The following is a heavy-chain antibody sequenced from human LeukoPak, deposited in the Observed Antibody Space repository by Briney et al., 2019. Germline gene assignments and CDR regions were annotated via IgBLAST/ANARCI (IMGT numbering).Heavy chain of an antibody. CDR3: ASASGSYYVGDAFDI. J-gene: IGHJ3*02. Sequence: ASVKVSCKASGYTFTSYGINWVRQATGQGLEWMGWMNPNSGNTGYAQKFQGRVTITRNTSISTAYMELSSLRSEDTAVYYCASASGSYYVGDAFDIWGQGTMVTVSS. V-gene: IGHV1-8*03. D-gene: IGHD1-26*01. CDR1: GYTFTSYG. CDR2: MNPNSGNT.